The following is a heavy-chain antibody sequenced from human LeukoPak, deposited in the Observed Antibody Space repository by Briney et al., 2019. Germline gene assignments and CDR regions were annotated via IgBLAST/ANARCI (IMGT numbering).Heavy chain of an antibody. CDR1: GGSISSYY. CDR3: AIRIAVASPYYFDY. J-gene: IGHJ4*02. CDR2: ISYSGVT. V-gene: IGHV4-59*12. D-gene: IGHD6-19*01. Sequence: SETLSLTCTFSGGSISSYYRSWIRQPPGKGLEWIGFISYSGVTNYNPSLKSRVTISLDTSKNQFSMRLTSVTAADTAVYYCAIRIAVASPYYFDYWGRGTLVTVSS.